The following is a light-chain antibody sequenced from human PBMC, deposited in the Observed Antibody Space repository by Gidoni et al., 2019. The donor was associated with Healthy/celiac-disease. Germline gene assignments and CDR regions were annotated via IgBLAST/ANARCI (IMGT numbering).Light chain of an antibody. CDR3: QQYYSTPQT. Sequence: DIVMTPSPDSLAVSLGGRATINCKSRQRVLYSSNNKHYLAWYQQKPGQPPKLLIYWASTRESGVPDRCSGSGSGTDFTLTSSSLQAEDVAVYYCQQYYSTPQTFXQXTKVEIK. CDR2: WAS. CDR1: QRVLYSSNNKHY. J-gene: IGKJ1*01. V-gene: IGKV4-1*01.